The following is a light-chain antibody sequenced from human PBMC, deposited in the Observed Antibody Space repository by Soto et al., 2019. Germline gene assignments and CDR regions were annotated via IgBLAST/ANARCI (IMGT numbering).Light chain of an antibody. Sequence: QSALTQPASVSGSPGQSITISRTGTSSDVGAYDFVSWYQQHPDKAPKLMIYEVRGRPSGVSNRFSGSKSFNTATLTISGLQAEDEADYYCSSHTTRNTRVFGTGTKLTVL. CDR2: EVR. CDR1: SSDVGAYDF. V-gene: IGLV2-14*03. J-gene: IGLJ1*01. CDR3: SSHTTRNTRV.